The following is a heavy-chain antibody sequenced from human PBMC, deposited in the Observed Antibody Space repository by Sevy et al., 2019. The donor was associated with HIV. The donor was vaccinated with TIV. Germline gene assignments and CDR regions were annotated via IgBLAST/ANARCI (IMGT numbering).Heavy chain of an antibody. D-gene: IGHD3-3*01. J-gene: IGHJ6*03. CDR1: GGSISSYY. Sequence: SETLSLTCTVSGGSISSYYWSWIRQPPGKGLEWIGYIYYSGSSNYNPYLKSRVTISVDTSKNQFSLKLSSVTAADTAVYYCARDLPSYDFWSGSFYYYMDVWGKGTTVTVSS. V-gene: IGHV4-59*01. CDR2: IYYSGSS. CDR3: ARDLPSYDFWSGSFYYYMDV.